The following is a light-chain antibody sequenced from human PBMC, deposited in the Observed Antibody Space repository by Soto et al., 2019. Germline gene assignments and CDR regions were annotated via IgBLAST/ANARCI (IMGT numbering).Light chain of an antibody. CDR3: RQYGRSLEFA. CDR2: GAS. J-gene: IGKJ4*01. Sequence: IVLTQSPGTLSLSPGERATLSCRASQTVSNNFLAWYQEKPGRGPRLLIYGASTRATGVPDRFSGSGSGTDFTLTISRLDPEDSAVYYCRQYGRSLEFAVGGGTKVEIK. CDR1: QTVSNNF. V-gene: IGKV3-20*01.